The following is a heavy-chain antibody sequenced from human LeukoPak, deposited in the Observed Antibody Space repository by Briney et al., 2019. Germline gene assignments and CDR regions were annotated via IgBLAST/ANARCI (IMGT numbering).Heavy chain of an antibody. CDR2: LFDSVNT. CDR1: GGSISSHY. J-gene: IGHJ4*02. V-gene: IGHV4-59*11. D-gene: IGHD5-18*01. Sequence: SSETLSLTCTVSGGSISSHYWSWIRQPPGKGLEWIAYLFDSVNTKDNPSLQSRLTLSADTSKNQFSLRLSSVTAADTAVYYCATIERGSIFGYFDFWGQGIKVTVSS. CDR3: ATIERGSIFGYFDF.